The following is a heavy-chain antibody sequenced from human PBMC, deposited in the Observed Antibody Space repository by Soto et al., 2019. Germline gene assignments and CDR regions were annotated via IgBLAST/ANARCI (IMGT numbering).Heavy chain of an antibody. CDR2: ISGSGGST. Sequence: GGSLRLSCAASGFTFSSYAMSWVRQAPGKGLEWVSAISGSGGSTYYADSVKGRFTISRDNSKNTLYLQMNSLRAEDTAVYYCSKEDIVVVVAAKGDAFDIWGQGTMVTVS. J-gene: IGHJ3*02. CDR3: SKEDIVVVVAAKGDAFDI. V-gene: IGHV3-23*01. CDR1: GFTFSSYA. D-gene: IGHD2-15*01.